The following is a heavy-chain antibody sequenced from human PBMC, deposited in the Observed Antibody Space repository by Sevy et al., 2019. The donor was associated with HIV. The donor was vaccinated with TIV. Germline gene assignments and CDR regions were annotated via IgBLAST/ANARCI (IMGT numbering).Heavy chain of an antibody. CDR2: ISYDGSNK. CDR3: AMPTYYYDSSGYYREYYFDY. D-gene: IGHD3-22*01. V-gene: IGHV3-30*03. Sequence: GGSLRLSCVASGFNFRSYGMHWVRQAPGKGLEWVAVISYDGSNKYYADSVKGRFTISRDNSKNTRYLQMNSLRAEDTAVYYCAMPTYYYDSSGYYREYYFDYWGQGTLVTVSS. J-gene: IGHJ4*02. CDR1: GFNFRSYG.